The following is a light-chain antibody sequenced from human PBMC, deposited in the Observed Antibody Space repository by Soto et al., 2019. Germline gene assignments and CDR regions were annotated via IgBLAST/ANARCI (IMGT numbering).Light chain of an antibody. CDR2: DAS. J-gene: IGKJ4*01. CDR1: HSIRDC. Sequence: DMPMTQSPSPLSASVRDILTITCRVSHSIRDCLAWYQQKPGKVPHLLIYDASNLESGVPSRFSGSGSGTEFALTISSLRPDDFAPYYCQQYESYALSCGGGTRVEVK. V-gene: IGKV1-5*01. CDR3: QQYESYALS.